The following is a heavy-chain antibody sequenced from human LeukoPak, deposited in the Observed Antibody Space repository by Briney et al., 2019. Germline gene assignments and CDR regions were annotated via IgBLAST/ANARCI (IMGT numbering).Heavy chain of an antibody. J-gene: IGHJ4*02. CDR2: INHSGST. D-gene: IGHD3-10*01. Sequence: SETLSLTCAVYGGSFSGHYWSWIRQPPGKGLEWIGEINHSGSTNYNPSLKSRVTISVDTSKNQFSLKLSSVTAADTAVYYCARERNVLLWFGELLGYFDYWGQGTLVTVSS. V-gene: IGHV4-34*01. CDR3: ARERNVLLWFGELLGYFDY. CDR1: GGSFSGHY.